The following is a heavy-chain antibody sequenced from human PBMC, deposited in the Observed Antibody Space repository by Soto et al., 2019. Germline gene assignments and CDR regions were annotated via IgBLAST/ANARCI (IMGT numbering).Heavy chain of an antibody. CDR3: ANGVRFFFDY. J-gene: IGHJ4*02. CDR1: VFTFSSYA. V-gene: IGHV3-23*01. Sequence: GGSLRLSCAASVFTFSSYAMSLVRQAPGKGLEWVSAISGSGGSTYYADSVKGRFTISRDNSKNTLYLQMNSLRAEDTAVYYCANGVRFFFDYWGQGTLVTVSS. D-gene: IGHD4-17*01. CDR2: ISGSGGST.